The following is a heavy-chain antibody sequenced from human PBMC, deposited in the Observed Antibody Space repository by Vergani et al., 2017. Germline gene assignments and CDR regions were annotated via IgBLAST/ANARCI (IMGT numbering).Heavy chain of an antibody. Sequence: EVQLLESGGGLVQPGGSLRLSCAASGFTFSSYAMSWVRQAPGQGLEWVSAISGSGGSTYYADSVKGRFTISRDNSKNTLYLQMNSLRAEDTAVYYCASIVVVPAATKPVDYWGQGTLVTVSS. CDR2: ISGSGGST. V-gene: IGHV3-23*01. D-gene: IGHD2-2*01. J-gene: IGHJ4*02. CDR3: ASIVVVPAATKPVDY. CDR1: GFTFSSYA.